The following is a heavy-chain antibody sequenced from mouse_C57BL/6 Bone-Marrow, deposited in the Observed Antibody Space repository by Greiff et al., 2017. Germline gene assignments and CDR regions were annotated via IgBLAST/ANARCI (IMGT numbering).Heavy chain of an antibody. V-gene: IGHV1-61*01. Sequence: QVQLQQPGAELVRPGSSVKLSCKASGYTFTSYGMDWVKQSPGQGLEWIGNIYPSDSETHYNQKFKDKATLTVDKSYSTAYMQLTSLASVASAVYYCTKGCGYDWTWFAVWGQGTLVTVSA. J-gene: IGHJ3*01. CDR1: GYTFTSYG. CDR3: TKGCGYDWTWFAV. CDR2: IYPSDSET. D-gene: IGHD2-2*01.